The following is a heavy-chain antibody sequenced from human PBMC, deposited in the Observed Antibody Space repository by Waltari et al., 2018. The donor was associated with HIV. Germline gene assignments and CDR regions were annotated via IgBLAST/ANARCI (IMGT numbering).Heavy chain of an antibody. CDR1: GYIFTGYY. Sequence: QVQLVQSGAEVKKPGASVQVSCKASGYIFTGYYMHWVRQAPGQGLEWMGWINPNSGGKNYAQKFQGRVTMTRDMSITTAYMELSRLRSDDTAVYYCARDRAGPGYWGQGTLVTVSS. V-gene: IGHV1-2*02. CDR2: INPNSGGK. J-gene: IGHJ4*02. CDR3: ARDRAGPGY. D-gene: IGHD3-10*01.